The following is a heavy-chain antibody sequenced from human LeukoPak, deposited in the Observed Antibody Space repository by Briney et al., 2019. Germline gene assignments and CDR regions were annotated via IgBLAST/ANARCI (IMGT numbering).Heavy chain of an antibody. CDR2: IREDGSDK. V-gene: IGHV3-7*01. Sequence: GGSLRLSCVASGFTFSSYWMSWVRQAPGKGLEWVANIREDGSDKHYVDSVKGRFTISRDNAKKSLYLQMNSLRAEDTAVYYCSRAEDYWGQGIRVTVSS. J-gene: IGHJ4*02. CDR1: GFTFSSYW. CDR3: SRAEDY.